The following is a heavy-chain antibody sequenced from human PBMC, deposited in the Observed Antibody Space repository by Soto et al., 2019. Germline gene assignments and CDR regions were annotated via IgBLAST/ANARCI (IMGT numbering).Heavy chain of an antibody. J-gene: IGHJ6*02. CDR2: INPNSGGT. CDR1: GYTFTGYY. Sequence: ASVKVSCKASGYTFTGYYMHWVRQAPGQGLEWMGWINPNSGGTNYAQKFQGWVTMTRDTSISTAYMELSRLRSGDTAVYYCARDVAVAGYGMDVWGQGTTVTVSS. D-gene: IGHD6-19*01. V-gene: IGHV1-2*04. CDR3: ARDVAVAGYGMDV.